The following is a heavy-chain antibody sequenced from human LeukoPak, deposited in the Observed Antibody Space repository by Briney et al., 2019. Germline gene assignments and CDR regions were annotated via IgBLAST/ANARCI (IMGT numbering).Heavy chain of an antibody. CDR2: IYYTGST. CDR1: GVSIRSNY. J-gene: IGHJ3*01. Sequence: SETLSLTCTVSGVSIRSNYWSWVRQPPGKGLEWVGYIYYTGSTKYNPSLKSRVTISVDTSRSQFSLRLNSVTAADTAVYYCARGTYNTSPPDLWGQGTMVTVSS. V-gene: IGHV4-59*01. CDR3: ARGTYNTSPPDL. D-gene: IGHD1-14*01.